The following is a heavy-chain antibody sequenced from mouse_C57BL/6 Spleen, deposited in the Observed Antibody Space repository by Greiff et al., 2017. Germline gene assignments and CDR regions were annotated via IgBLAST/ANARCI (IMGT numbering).Heavy chain of an antibody. D-gene: IGHD2-5*01. V-gene: IGHV1-26*01. Sequence: EVKLQQSGPELVKPGASVKISCKASGYTFTDYYMNWVKQSHGKSLEWIGDINPNNGGTSYNQKFKGKATLTVDKSSSTAYMELRSLTSEDSAVYYCARSEAYYSIYGYWGQGTTLTVSS. CDR2: INPNNGGT. CDR1: GYTFTDYY. CDR3: ARSEAYYSIYGY. J-gene: IGHJ2*01.